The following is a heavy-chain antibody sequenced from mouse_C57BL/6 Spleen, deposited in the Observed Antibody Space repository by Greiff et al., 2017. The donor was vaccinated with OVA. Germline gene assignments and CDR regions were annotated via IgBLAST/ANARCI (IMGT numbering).Heavy chain of an antibody. CDR1: GYTFTDHT. V-gene: IGHV1-78*01. D-gene: IGHD1-1*01. Sequence: VQRVESDAELVKPGASVKISCKVSGYTFTDHTIHWMKQRPEQGLEWIGYIYPRDGSTKYNEKFKGKATLTADKSSSTAYMQLNSLTSEDSAVYFCARPNYYGSSYWYFDVWGTGTTVTVSS. CDR3: ARPNYYGSSYWYFDV. CDR2: IYPRDGST. J-gene: IGHJ1*03.